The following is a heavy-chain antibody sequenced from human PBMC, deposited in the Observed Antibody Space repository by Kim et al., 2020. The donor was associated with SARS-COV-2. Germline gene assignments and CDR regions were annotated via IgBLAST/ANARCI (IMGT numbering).Heavy chain of an antibody. J-gene: IGHJ4*02. CDR3: ARTLWFGEEGGYYFDY. V-gene: IGHV3-21*01. Sequence: VGSLRLSCAASGFTFSSYSMNWVRQAPGKGLEWVSSISSSSSYIYYADSVKGRFTISRDNAKNSLYLQMNSLRAEDTAVYYCARTLWFGEEGGYYFDYWGQGTLVTVSS. D-gene: IGHD3-10*01. CDR2: ISSSSSYI. CDR1: GFTFSSYS.